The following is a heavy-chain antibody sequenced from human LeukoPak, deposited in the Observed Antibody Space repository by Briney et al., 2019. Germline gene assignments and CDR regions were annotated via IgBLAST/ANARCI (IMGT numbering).Heavy chain of an antibody. CDR3: AMYNYDTSGFDY. CDR2: IYTGGST. J-gene: IGHJ4*02. Sequence: SETLSLTCSVSGGSVSSFSLYYWSWVRQPAGKGLEWIGRIYTGGSTSTSYNPSLKSRVSISVDKSKNHFSLTLRSVTAADTPVYYCAMYNYDTSGFDYWGQGTRVTVSS. CDR1: GGSVSSFSLYY. V-gene: IGHV4-4*07. D-gene: IGHD3-22*01.